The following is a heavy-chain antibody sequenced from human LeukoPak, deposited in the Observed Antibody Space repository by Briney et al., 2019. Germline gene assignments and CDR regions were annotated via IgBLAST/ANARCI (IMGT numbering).Heavy chain of an antibody. Sequence: GGSLRLSCAASGFTFSNYVMIWVRQAPGKGLERVSIIGTSGGDIHYADSVKGRFSISRDNSKNTLSLQMNSLRVDDTAVYYCARDPNWGSGYWGQGTLVTVSS. CDR2: IGTSGGDI. D-gene: IGHD7-27*01. CDR3: ARDPNWGSGY. V-gene: IGHV3-23*01. J-gene: IGHJ4*02. CDR1: GFTFSNYV.